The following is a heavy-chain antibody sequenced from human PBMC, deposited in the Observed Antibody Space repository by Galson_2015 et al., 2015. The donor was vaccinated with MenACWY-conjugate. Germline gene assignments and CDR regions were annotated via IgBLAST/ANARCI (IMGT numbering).Heavy chain of an antibody. Sequence: SLRLSCAASGFTFSDYCMHWVRHAPGKGLVWVSRLCGDGSGKTYAGSVKGRFSISMDNAKTTLYLQMNSLRAEDTAMYYCGRIGSPYNFGSPWGQGTLVPGSS. J-gene: IGHJ5*02. V-gene: IGHV3-74*01. CDR1: GFTFSDYC. CDR2: LCGDGSGK. CDR3: GRIGSPYNFGSP. D-gene: IGHD5-18*01.